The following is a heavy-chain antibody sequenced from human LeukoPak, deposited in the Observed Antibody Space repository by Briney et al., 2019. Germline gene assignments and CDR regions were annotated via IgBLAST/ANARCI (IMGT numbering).Heavy chain of an antibody. J-gene: IGHJ6*03. Sequence: PSDTLSLTCTVSVGSFSSYYWTWIRQPPGKGVEWIGYYDHRGSTNYNPSLKSRVSISSDPSKNQFSLELSSVTAADTAVYYCARGDAGVVVPAATPGLHYYYYYMDVWGKGTTVTISS. CDR2: YDHRGST. CDR3: ARGDAGVVVPAATPGLHYYYYYMDV. CDR1: VGSFSSYY. V-gene: IGHV4-59*07. D-gene: IGHD2-2*01.